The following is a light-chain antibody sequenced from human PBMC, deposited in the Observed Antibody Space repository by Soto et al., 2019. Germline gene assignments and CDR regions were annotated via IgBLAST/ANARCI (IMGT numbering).Light chain of an antibody. CDR1: QTVSSW. CDR2: KAS. V-gene: IGKV1-5*03. Sequence: EIPMTQSPSTLCGSVGDRVNIXCRASQTVSSWLVWYQQISGKAHKLISYKASTLTSGVKSSFSGSGSGTEFTLPISSLQPDDFATYYCQHYNSYSEPFGQGTRWIS. CDR3: QHYNSYSEP. J-gene: IGKJ1*01.